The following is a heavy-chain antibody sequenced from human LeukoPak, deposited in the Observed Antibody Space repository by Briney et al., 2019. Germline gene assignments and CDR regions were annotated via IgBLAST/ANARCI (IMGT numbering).Heavy chain of an antibody. CDR2: IYYSGST. CDR1: GGSISSGGYS. CDR3: ARLGPRTERRITMVRGVIGYYYYYMDV. Sequence: SETLSLTCAVSGGSISSGGYSWSWIRQPPGKGLEWIGYIYYSGSTYYNPSLKSRVTISVDTSKNQFSLKLSSVTAADTAVYYCARLGPRTERRITMVRGVIGYYYYYMDVWGKGTTVTISS. J-gene: IGHJ6*03. V-gene: IGHV4-30-4*07. D-gene: IGHD3-10*01.